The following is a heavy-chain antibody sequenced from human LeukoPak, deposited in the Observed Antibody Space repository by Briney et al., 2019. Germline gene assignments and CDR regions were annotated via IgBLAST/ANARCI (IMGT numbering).Heavy chain of an antibody. CDR1: GGSISPYC. J-gene: IGHJ4*02. CDR3: ARKVATINPFDY. Sequence: SETLSLTCTVSGGSISPYCWSWIRQPPGKGLDWIGYIYYSGSTNYNPSLKSRVTMSVDTSKNQFSLELTAMTAADTAVYYCARKVATINPFDYWGQGTLVTVSS. D-gene: IGHD5-24*01. CDR2: IYYSGST. V-gene: IGHV4-59*08.